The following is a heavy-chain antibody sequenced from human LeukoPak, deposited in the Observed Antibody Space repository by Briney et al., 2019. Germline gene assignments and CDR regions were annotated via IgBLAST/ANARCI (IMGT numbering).Heavy chain of an antibody. CDR1: GFTFSTFG. CDR2: ISATTSTI. CDR3: ARELLLWFGERRVAFDI. Sequence: PGGSLRLSCEVSGFTFSTFGMSWVRQAPGKGLEWVSYISATTSTIYNAYSVKGRLTISRDNAKNSLYLQMNSLTVEDTAVYYCARELLLWFGERRVAFDIWGQGTMVTVSS. J-gene: IGHJ3*02. D-gene: IGHD3-10*01. V-gene: IGHV3-48*01.